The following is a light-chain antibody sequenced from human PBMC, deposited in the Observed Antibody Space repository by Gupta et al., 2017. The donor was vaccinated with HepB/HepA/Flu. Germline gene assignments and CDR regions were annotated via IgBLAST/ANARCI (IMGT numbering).Light chain of an antibody. CDR2: DVN. Sequence: QSALTQPRSVSGSPGQSVTISCTGTSNNVGGYNSVSWYQHHPGKAPKLRIFDVNKRPSGVPDRFSGSKSGNTASLSISGLQAEEEAEEYCYSDAGNSGGFGGGTKLTVL. CDR3: YSDAGNSGG. CDR1: SNNVGGYNS. V-gene: IGLV2-11*01. J-gene: IGLJ2*01.